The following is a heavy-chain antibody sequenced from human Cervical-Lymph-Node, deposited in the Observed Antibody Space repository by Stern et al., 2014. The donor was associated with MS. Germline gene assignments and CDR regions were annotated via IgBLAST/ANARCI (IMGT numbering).Heavy chain of an antibody. CDR1: GGPFSSYA. J-gene: IGHJ4*02. CDR2: IIPIFGTA. D-gene: IGHD6-19*01. Sequence: VQLVQSGAEAKKPGSSVKVSRKASGGPFSSYAIRWVRQAPGQGLEWMGGIIPIFGTATYAQKFQGRVTITADESTNTAYMELSSLRSEDTAVYYCARAHSSGWYDFDYWGQGTLVTVSS. V-gene: IGHV1-69*01. CDR3: ARAHSSGWYDFDY.